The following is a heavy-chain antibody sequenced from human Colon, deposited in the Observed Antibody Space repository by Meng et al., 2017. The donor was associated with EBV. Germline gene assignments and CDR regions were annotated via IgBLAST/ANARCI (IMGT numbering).Heavy chain of an antibody. CDR2: IYHSGRT. Sequence: QVQLQESGPGLVKPSGXLSLTCAVSGGPISSGDYYWSWIRQPPGKGLEWIGEIYHSGRTNYNPSVKSRVSMSVDKSQNHFSLRLSSVTAADTAVYYCTTLYGDSISWGKGTMVPVSS. CDR3: TTLYGDSIS. V-gene: IGHV4-4*02. J-gene: IGHJ4*02. D-gene: IGHD4-17*01. CDR1: GGPISSGDYY.